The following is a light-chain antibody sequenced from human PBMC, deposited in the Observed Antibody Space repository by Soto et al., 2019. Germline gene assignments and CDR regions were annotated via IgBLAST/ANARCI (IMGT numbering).Light chain of an antibody. CDR2: GAS. Sequence: EIVMTQSPATLSVSPGERATLSCRASQSVSSNLAWYQQKPGQAPRLLIYGASTRATGIPARFSGSGSGTEFTLTISSLQSEDFAVYYCQLYGTSPKPFGQGTKAAIK. CDR1: QSVSSN. J-gene: IGKJ1*01. V-gene: IGKV3-15*01. CDR3: QLYGTSPKP.